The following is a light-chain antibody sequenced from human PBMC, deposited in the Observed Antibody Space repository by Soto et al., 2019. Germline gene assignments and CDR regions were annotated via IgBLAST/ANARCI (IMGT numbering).Light chain of an antibody. CDR3: QQYNTYPLT. CDR1: QSISTW. Sequence: DIQMTQSPSTLSASVGDRVTITGRASQSISTWLAWYQQKPGKEPKLLIYKASNLEGGVPSRFSGSGSGTEFTITISSLQPDDFATYYCQQYNTYPLTFGGGTTVEIK. J-gene: IGKJ4*01. CDR2: KAS. V-gene: IGKV1-5*03.